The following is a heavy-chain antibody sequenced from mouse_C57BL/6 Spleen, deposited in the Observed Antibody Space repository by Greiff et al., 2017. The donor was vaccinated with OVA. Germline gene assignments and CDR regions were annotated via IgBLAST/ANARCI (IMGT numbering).Heavy chain of an antibody. D-gene: IGHD2-2*01. Sequence: QVQLQQPGAELVMPGASVKLSCKASGYTFTSYWMHWVKQRPGQGLEWIGEIDPSDSYTNYNQKFKGKSTLTVDKSSSTAYMQLSSLTSEDAAVEYCARSRWLRDYFDYWGQGTTLTVSS. V-gene: IGHV1-69*01. J-gene: IGHJ2*01. CDR3: ARSRWLRDYFDY. CDR1: GYTFTSYW. CDR2: IDPSDSYT.